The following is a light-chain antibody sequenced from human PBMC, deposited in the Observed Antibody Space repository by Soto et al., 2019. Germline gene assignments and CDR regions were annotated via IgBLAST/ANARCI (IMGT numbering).Light chain of an antibody. CDR3: QQYISSPLT. J-gene: IGKJ1*01. CDR2: GAS. CDR1: QSVSNNY. Sequence: EIVLTHSPCTLSLSPGERATLSRTARQSVSNNYLAWYQQKPGQAPRLVIYGASSRATGIPDRFSASGSGTDFTLTISRLETEDFAVYYCQQYISSPLTFGQGTKVDIK. V-gene: IGKV3-20*01.